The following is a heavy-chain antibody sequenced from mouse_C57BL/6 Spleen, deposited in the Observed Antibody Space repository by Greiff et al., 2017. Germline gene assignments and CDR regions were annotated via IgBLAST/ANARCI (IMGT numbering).Heavy chain of an antibody. V-gene: IGHV5-4*01. Sequence: EVQLVESGGGLVKPGGSLKLSCAASGFTFSSYAMSWVRQTPEKRLEWVATISDGGSYTYYPDNVKGRFTLSRDNAKNNLYLQMSHLKSEDTAMYYCARGSSSFAYWGQGTLVTVSA. CDR2: ISDGGSYT. J-gene: IGHJ3*01. CDR1: GFTFSSYA. D-gene: IGHD1-1*01. CDR3: ARGSSSFAY.